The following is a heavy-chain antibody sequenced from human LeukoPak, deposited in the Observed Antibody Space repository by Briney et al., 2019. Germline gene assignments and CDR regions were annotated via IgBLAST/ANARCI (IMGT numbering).Heavy chain of an antibody. CDR2: INPNSGGT. CDR1: GYTFTGYY. CDR3: ARVSVIYGSNWFDP. V-gene: IGHV1-2*02. J-gene: IGHJ5*02. Sequence: ASVKVSCKASGYTFTGYYMHWVRQAPGQGLEWMGWINPNSGGTNYAQKFQGRVTMTRDTSISTAYMELSRLRSDDTAVYYCARVSVIYGSNWFDPWGQGTLVTVSS. D-gene: IGHD2-21*01.